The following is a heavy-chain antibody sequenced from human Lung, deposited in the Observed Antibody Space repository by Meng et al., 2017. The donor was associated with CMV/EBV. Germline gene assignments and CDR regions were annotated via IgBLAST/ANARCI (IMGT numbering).Heavy chain of an antibody. CDR1: RCSISTYY. J-gene: IGHJ4*02. D-gene: IGHD3-16*02. CDR3: ARHQNGGTYPLDY. Sequence: QVQLQEAGPGLVKPSETLSLTCAVSRCSISTYYWSWIRQPPGKGLEWIGNNYYSGSTNYNPSLASRVTISVDSSKNQFSLKLSSVTAADTAVYYCARHQNGGTYPLDYWGQGTLVTVSS. CDR2: NYYSGST. V-gene: IGHV4-59*08.